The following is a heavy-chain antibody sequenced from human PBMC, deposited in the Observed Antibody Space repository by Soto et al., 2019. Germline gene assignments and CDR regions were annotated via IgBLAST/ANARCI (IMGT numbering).Heavy chain of an antibody. CDR2: ISHSGST. CDR1: SGSFSGYY. J-gene: IGHJ4*02. CDR3: ARGYESSRRYLPLLDC. D-gene: IGHD3-22*01. V-gene: IGHV4-34*01. Sequence: QVQLQQWGAGLLKPSETLSLRCVVNSGSFSGYYWTWIRKTPGKGLEWIGEISHSGSTNYNPSLRSRLTMSSDTSKKQFSLRRSSVTAADTALYFCARGYESSRRYLPLLDCWGQGTLVTVSS.